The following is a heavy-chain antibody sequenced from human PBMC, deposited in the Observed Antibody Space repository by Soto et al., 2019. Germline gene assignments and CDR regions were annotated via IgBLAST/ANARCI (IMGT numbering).Heavy chain of an antibody. J-gene: IGHJ6*02. CDR3: ARDGQQLASAMVYYYYCCKNV. CDR1: GYTFTGYY. CDR2: INPNSGGT. D-gene: IGHD6-13*01. Sequence: ASVKVSCKASGYTFTGYYMHWVRQAPGQGLEWMGWINPNSGGTNYAQKFQCRVTMTRDTSISTAYMELSRLRSDDTAVYYCARDGQQLASAMVYYYYCCKNVWGQGTTVTVSS. V-gene: IGHV1-2*02.